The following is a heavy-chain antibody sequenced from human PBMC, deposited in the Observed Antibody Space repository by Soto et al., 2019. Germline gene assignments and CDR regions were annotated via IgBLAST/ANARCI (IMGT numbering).Heavy chain of an antibody. CDR1: GYTFTTND. V-gene: IGHV1-8*01. J-gene: IGHJ4*02. CDR3: ARGGPAAGFDL. D-gene: IGHD2-2*01. CDR2: MKPSTGDS. Sequence: QVPLVQSGAEVKKPGASVKVSCDASGYTFTTNDIDWVRQASGQGLEWMGWMKPSTGDSGYAQDFQGRITRTRDTATSTAYMELSSLRSEDTAVYYCARGGPAAGFDLWGQGTLVTVSS.